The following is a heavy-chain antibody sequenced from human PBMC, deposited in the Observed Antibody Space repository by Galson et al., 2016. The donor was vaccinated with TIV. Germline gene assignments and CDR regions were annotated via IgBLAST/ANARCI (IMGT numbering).Heavy chain of an antibody. D-gene: IGHD2-21*01. CDR2: VNADNGYT. CDR3: ARPPYCGGACFNYDS. V-gene: IGHV1-3*01. J-gene: IGHJ4*02. CDR1: GYTFSIYP. Sequence: SVKVSCKASGYTFSIYPIHWVRQAPGQRLEWMGWVNADNGYTKYSRRFQGRVTITRDTSASTAYMELRGLRSEDTAVYYCARPPYCGGACFNYDSWGQGTLVTVSS.